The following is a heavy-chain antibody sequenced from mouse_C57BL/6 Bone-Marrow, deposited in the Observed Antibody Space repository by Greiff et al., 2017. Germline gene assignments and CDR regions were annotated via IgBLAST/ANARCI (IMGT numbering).Heavy chain of an antibody. V-gene: IGHV1-15*01. J-gene: IGHJ2*01. CDR3: TRFKY. Sequence: VKLMESGAELVRPGASVTLSCKASGYTFTDYEMHWVKQTPVHGLEWIGAIDPETGGTAYNQKFKGKAILTADKSSSTAYMELRSLTSEDSAVYYCTRFKYWGQGTTLTGSS. CDR2: IDPETGGT. CDR1: GYTFTDYE.